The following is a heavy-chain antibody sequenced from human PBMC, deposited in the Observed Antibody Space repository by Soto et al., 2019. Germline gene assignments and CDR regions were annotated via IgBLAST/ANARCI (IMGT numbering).Heavy chain of an antibody. Sequence: QVQLVQSGAEVKKPGASVKVSCKASGYTFTSYDINWVRQATGQGLEWMGWMNPNSGNTDYAPKFQGRVTMTRNTSISTAYMELSSLRSEDPAVYYWGRGLTGGGDAFDYWGQGTLVTVSS. CDR1: GYTFTSYD. CDR2: MNPNSGNT. V-gene: IGHV1-8*01. J-gene: IGHJ4*02. CDR3: GRGLTGGGDAFDY. D-gene: IGHD7-27*01.